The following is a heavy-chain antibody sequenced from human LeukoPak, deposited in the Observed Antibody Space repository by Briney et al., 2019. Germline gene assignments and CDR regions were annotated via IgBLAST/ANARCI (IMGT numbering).Heavy chain of an antibody. V-gene: IGHV3-7*03. CDR3: ARIDTFGGLIARFDS. Sequence: GGSLRLSCAASGFTFSSYWMSWVRQAPGKGLEWVANIKQDGSEKYYVDSVKGRFTISRDNAKNSLYLQMNSLRAEDTAVYYCARIDTFGGLIARFDSWGQGTLVTVSS. CDR1: GFTFSSYW. D-gene: IGHD3-16*02. J-gene: IGHJ4*02. CDR2: IKQDGSEK.